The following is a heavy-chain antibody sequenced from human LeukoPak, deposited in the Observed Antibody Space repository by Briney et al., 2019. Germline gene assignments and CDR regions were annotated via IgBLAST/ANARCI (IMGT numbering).Heavy chain of an antibody. CDR3: ARDRVYSEYGMDV. Sequence: GGSLRLSCVASGFTVGSNYMSWVRQAPGKGLEWVSVIYRGGSIYYADSVKGRSIISRDNSKNTLYLQMNSLRAEDTAIYYCARDRVYSEYGMDVWGQGTTVTASS. CDR2: IYRGGSI. J-gene: IGHJ6*02. V-gene: IGHV3-53*01. D-gene: IGHD6-13*01. CDR1: GFTVGSNY.